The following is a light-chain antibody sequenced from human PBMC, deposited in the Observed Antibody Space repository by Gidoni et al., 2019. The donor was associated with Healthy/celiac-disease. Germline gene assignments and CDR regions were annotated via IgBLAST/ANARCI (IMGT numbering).Light chain of an antibody. CDR2: GAS. CDR1: QRVSSSY. Sequence: EIVLTQSSGTLSLSPGERATLSCRASQRVSSSYLAWYQQKPGQAPRLLIYGASSRATGIPDRFSGSGSGTDFTLTISRLEPEDFAVYYCQQYGSSGYTFGQXTKLEIK. J-gene: IGKJ2*01. CDR3: QQYGSSGYT. V-gene: IGKV3-20*01.